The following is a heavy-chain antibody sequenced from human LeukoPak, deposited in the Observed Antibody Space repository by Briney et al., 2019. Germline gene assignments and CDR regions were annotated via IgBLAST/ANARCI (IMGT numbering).Heavy chain of an antibody. J-gene: IGHJ4*02. CDR1: GFTFSSYA. D-gene: IGHD3-10*01. V-gene: IGHV3-23*01. Sequence: GGSLRLSCAASGFTFSSYAMSWVRQAPGKGLEWVSAISGSGGSTYYADSVKGRFTISRDNSKNTLYLQMNSLRAEDTAVYYCAKDPPITMARAVIDDSWGQGTLVTVSS. CDR2: ISGSGGST. CDR3: AKDPPITMARAVIDDS.